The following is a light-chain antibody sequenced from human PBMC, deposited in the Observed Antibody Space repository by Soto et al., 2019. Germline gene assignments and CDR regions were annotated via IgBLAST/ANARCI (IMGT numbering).Light chain of an antibody. CDR1: QSVHNF. J-gene: IGKJ1*01. CDR3: QQYSNWPPWT. CDR2: GAS. V-gene: IGKV3-15*01. Sequence: EVVLTQSPATLSLSPGDRAALSCKASQSVHNFLAWYQQKPDQAPRLLIYGASTRATGIPARFSGSGSGTELTLTISRLQSEDFEVYYCQQYSNWPPWTFGQGTKVDIK.